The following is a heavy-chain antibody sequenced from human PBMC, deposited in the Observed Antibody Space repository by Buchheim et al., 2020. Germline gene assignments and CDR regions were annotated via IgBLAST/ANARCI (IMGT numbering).Heavy chain of an antibody. CDR3: ARDRGYDFWSGYPIFGYYYYGMDV. Sequence: QMQLVQSGAEVKKPGASVKVSCKASGYTFTGYYMHWVRQAPGQGLEWMGWINPNSGGTNYAQKFQGRVTMTRDTSISTAYMELSRLRSDDTAVYYCARDRGYDFWSGYPIFGYYYYGMDVWGQGTT. V-gene: IGHV1-2*02. CDR1: GYTFTGYY. J-gene: IGHJ6*02. D-gene: IGHD3-3*01. CDR2: INPNSGGT.